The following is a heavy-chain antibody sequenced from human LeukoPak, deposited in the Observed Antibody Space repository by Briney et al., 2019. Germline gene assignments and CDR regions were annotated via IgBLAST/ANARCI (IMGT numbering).Heavy chain of an antibody. D-gene: IGHD5-12*01. CDR2: MNPNSGNT. J-gene: IGHJ4*02. Sequence: GASVKVSCKASGYTFSNYDISWVRQATGQGLEWMGWMNPNSGNTGYAEKFQVRITMTRDTSISTAYMELSSLRSEDTAVYYCARNSGLADCWGQGTLVTVSS. CDR3: ARNSGLADC. CDR1: GYTFSNYD. V-gene: IGHV1-8*01.